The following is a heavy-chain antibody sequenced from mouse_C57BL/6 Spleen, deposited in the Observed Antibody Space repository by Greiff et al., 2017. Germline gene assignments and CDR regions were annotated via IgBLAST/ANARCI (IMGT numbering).Heavy chain of an antibody. CDR2: IDPEDGET. Sequence: VHVKQSGAELVKPGASVKLSCTASGFNIKDYYMHWVKQRTEQGLEWIGRIDPEDGETKYAPKFQVKATITADTSSNTAYLQLSSLTYEDTAVYYCAHSTVVEAMDYWGQGTSVTVSS. V-gene: IGHV14-2*01. CDR1: GFNIKDYY. D-gene: IGHD1-1*01. J-gene: IGHJ4*01. CDR3: AHSTVVEAMDY.